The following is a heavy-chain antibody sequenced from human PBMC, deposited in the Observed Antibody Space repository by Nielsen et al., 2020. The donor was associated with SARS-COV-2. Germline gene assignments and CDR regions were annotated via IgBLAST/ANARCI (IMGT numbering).Heavy chain of an antibody. V-gene: IGHV4-38-2*02. CDR1: GYSISSGYY. D-gene: IGHD3-22*01. CDR3: ARNRYYDTSGSYFDL. CDR2: IYHSGST. Sequence: SETLSLTCSVSGYSISSGYYWGWLRQPPGTGLEWIGSIYHSGSTYYNPSLKSRVTISVDTFKNQISLKLTSVTAADTAMYYCARNRYYDTSGSYFDLWGRGTLVPVSS. J-gene: IGHJ2*01.